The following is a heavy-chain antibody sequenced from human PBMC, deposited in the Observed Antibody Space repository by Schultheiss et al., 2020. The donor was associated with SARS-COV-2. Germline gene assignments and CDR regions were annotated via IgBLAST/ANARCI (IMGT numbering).Heavy chain of an antibody. Sequence: SGPTLVKPTQTLTLTCPFSGFSLTTGVGVGWLRQPPGKALEWLALIYWNGERRYRPSLESRRTIITDASKNQVVLIMTHMDAVDTATYYCARRPDAVKYGDYLDFWGRGMLVTVAS. V-gene: IGHV2-5*01. D-gene: IGHD4/OR15-4a*01. CDR3: ARRPDAVKYGDYLDF. CDR1: GFSLTTGVG. CDR2: IYWNGER. J-gene: IGHJ4*02.